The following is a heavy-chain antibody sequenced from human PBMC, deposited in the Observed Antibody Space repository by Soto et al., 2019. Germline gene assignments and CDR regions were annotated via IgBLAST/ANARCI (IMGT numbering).Heavy chain of an antibody. CDR2: ISYEGSNT. Sequence: QVHLVESGGGVVQPGRSLRLSCVASGFTFDTYGIHWVRQAPGKGLQWVALISYEGSNTYYADSVRGRFTISRDNSKNTLYLQMNTLRPYDTGLYYCARVTPGNNLYYFSGLDFWGQGTSVTVSS. CDR1: GFTFDTYG. V-gene: IGHV3-30-3*01. J-gene: IGHJ6*02. CDR3: ARVTPGNNLYYFSGLDF. D-gene: IGHD1-1*01.